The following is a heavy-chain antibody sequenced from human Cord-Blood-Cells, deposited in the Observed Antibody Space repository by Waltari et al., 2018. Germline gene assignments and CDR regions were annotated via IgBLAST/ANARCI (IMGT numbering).Heavy chain of an antibody. CDR2: MNPNSGNT. CDR3: ALVGYSSSWYYFDY. D-gene: IGHD6-13*01. V-gene: IGHV1-8*02. J-gene: IGHJ4*02. Sequence: QVQLVQSGAEVKKHGASVKVSCKASGYTFTSYDIKRVRKATGQGLEWMGWMNPNSGNTGYAQKFQGRVTMTRNTSISTAYMELSSLRSEDTAVYYCALVGYSSSWYYFDYWGQGTLVTVSS. CDR1: GYTFTSYD.